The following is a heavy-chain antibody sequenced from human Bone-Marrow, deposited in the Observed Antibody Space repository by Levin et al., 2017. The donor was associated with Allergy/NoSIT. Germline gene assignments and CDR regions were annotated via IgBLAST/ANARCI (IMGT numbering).Heavy chain of an antibody. CDR3: AKSGARIVVAGRYHFDS. CDR1: GFSFDTYA. J-gene: IGHJ4*02. CDR2: IGNSGGNI. Sequence: GGSLRLSCAASGFSFDTYAMNWVRQPPGKGLEWVAGIGNSGGNIYYADSVTGRFTISRDNSRDTVFLQMNNLRVDDTAIYYCAKSGARIVVAGRYHFDSWGRGALVTVAS. V-gene: IGHV3-23*01. D-gene: IGHD6-19*01.